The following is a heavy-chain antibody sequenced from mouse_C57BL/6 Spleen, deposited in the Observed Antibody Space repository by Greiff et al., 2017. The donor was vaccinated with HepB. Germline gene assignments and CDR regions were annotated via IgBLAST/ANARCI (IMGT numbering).Heavy chain of an antibody. CDR3: AREGFLFYYGGYFDV. CDR1: GYAFSSSW. V-gene: IGHV1-82*01. CDR2: IYPGDGDT. J-gene: IGHJ1*03. Sequence: QVQLQQSGPELVKPGASVKISCKASGYAFSSSWMNWVKQRPGKGLEWIGRIYPGDGDTNYNGKFKGKATLTADKSSSTAYMQLRSLTAEDSAVYFCAREGFLFYYGGYFDVWGTGTTVTVSS. D-gene: IGHD1-1*01.